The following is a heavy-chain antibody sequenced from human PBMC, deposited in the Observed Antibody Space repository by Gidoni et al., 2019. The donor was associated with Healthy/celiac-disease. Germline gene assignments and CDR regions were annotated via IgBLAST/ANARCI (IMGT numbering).Heavy chain of an antibody. D-gene: IGHD3-9*01. CDR1: GFTFSSYG. CDR3: AKENYDILTGYYNRPPSLPPLN. J-gene: IGHJ4*02. CDR2: ISYDGSNK. V-gene: IGHV3-30*18. Sequence: QVQLVESGGGVVQPGRSLRLSCAASGFTFSSYGMHGVRQAPGKGLEWVAVISYDGSNKYYADSVKGRFTISRDNSKNTLYLQMNSLRAEDTAVYYCAKENYDILTGYYNRPPSLPPLNWGQGTLVTVSS.